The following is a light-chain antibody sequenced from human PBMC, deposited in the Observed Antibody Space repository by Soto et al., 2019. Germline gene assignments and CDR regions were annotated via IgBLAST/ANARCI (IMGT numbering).Light chain of an antibody. Sequence: QSVLTQPASVSGSPGQSITISCTGTSSDVGSYNLVSWYQQHPGKAPKLMIYEVSKRPSGVSNRFSGSKSGNTASLTISGLQAEDEADYYCCSYAGSRTLVFGTGTQVTVL. CDR1: SSDVGSYNL. CDR3: CSYAGSRTLV. V-gene: IGLV2-23*02. J-gene: IGLJ1*01. CDR2: EVS.